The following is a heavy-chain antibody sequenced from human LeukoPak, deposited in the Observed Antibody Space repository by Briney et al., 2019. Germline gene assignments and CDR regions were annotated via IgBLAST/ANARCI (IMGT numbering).Heavy chain of an antibody. V-gene: IGHV4-59*02. CDR1: GGSVSSYY. D-gene: IGHD4-23*01. J-gene: IGHJ6*03. CDR2: IYYSGST. CDR3: ACTVVPRYYYYYYMDV. Sequence: KPSETLSLTCTVSGGSVSSYYWSWIRQPPGKGLEWIGYIYYSGSTNYNPSLKSRVTISVDTSKNQFSLKLSSVTAADTAVYYCACTVVPRYYYYYYMDVWGKGTTVTVSS.